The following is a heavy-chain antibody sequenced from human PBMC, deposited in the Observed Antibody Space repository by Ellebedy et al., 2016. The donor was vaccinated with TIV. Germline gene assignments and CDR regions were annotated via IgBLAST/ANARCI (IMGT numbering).Heavy chain of an antibody. J-gene: IGHJ4*02. D-gene: IGHD5-18*01. CDR2: ISSSGSTI. CDR1: GFTFSDYS. Sequence: GESLKISCAASGFTFSDYSMNWIRQTPGKGLEWVSYISSSGSTIYYADSVKGRFTLSKDTSKNQVVLTMTNMDPEDTATYYCARIQVQMDRGFDYWGQGTLVTVSS. V-gene: IGHV3-11*01. CDR3: ARIQVQMDRGFDY.